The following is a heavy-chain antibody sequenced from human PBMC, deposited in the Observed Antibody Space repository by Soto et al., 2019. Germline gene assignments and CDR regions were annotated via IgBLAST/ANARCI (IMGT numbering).Heavy chain of an antibody. D-gene: IGHD3-16*01. CDR3: AINYGQDYNWFDP. Sequence: ASVKVSCKASGGTFSSYTISWVRQAPGQGLEWMGRIIPILGIANYAQKFQGRVTITADKSTSTAYMELSSLRSEDTAVYYCAINYGQDYNWFDPWGQGTLVTVSS. J-gene: IGHJ5*02. V-gene: IGHV1-69*02. CDR1: GGTFSSYT. CDR2: IIPILGIA.